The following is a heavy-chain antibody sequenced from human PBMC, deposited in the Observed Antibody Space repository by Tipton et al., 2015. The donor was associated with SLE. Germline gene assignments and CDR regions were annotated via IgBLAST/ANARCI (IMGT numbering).Heavy chain of an antibody. CDR3: ATTYYYGGGVKDRWFDP. CDR2: IYYSGST. Sequence: TLSLTCTVSGGSISSGSYYWGWIRQPPGKGLEWIGSIYYSGSTYYNPSLKSRVTISADTSKNQFSLILKSVTAADTAVYYCATTYYYGGGVKDRWFDPWGQGTLVTVSS. CDR1: GGSISSGSYY. D-gene: IGHD3-10*01. J-gene: IGHJ5*02. V-gene: IGHV4-39*07.